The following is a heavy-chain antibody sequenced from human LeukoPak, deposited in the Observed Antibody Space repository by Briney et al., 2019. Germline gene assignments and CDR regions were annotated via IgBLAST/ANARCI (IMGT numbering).Heavy chain of an antibody. D-gene: IGHD3-22*01. V-gene: IGHV3-9*01. CDR3: AKDISYDSSGYLLGGFDS. CDR2: ISWNSGSI. CDR1: GFTFDDYA. J-gene: IGHJ4*02. Sequence: GRSLRLSCAASGFTFDDYAMHWVRQAPGKGLEWVSGISWNSGSIGYADSVKGRFTISRDNAKNSLYLQMNSLRAEDTALYYCAKDISYDSSGYLLGGFDSWGQGTLVTVSS.